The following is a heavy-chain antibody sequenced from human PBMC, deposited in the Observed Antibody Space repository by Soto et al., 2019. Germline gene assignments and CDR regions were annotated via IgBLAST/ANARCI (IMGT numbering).Heavy chain of an antibody. CDR3: AREPVQSYGDDGYYYYYGMDV. D-gene: IGHD4-17*01. J-gene: IGHJ6*02. Sequence: SETLSLTCTVSGGSVSSGRYYWSWIRQPPEKGLERIGYIYYSGSTNYNPSLKSRVTISVDTSKNQFSLKLSSVTAADTAVYYCAREPVQSYGDDGYYYYYGMDVWGQGTTVTVSS. CDR2: IYYSGST. CDR1: GGSVSSGRYY. V-gene: IGHV4-61*01.